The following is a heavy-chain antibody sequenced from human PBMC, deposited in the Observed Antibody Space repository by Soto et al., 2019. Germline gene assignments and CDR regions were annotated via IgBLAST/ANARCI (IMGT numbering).Heavy chain of an antibody. CDR2: IIPIFGTA. CDR3: ARESGIVVVPAVIYGMDV. J-gene: IGHJ6*02. CDR1: GGTFSSYA. Sequence: SVKVSCKASGGTFSSYAISWVRQAPGQGLEWMGGIIPIFGTANYAQKFQGRVTITADESTSTAYMELSSLRSEDTAVYYCARESGIVVVPAVIYGMDVWGQGTTVTVSS. V-gene: IGHV1-69*13. D-gene: IGHD2-2*01.